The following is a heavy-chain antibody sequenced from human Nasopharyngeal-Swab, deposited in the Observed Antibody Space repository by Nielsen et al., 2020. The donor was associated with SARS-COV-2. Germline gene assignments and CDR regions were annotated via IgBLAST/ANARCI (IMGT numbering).Heavy chain of an antibody. CDR2: IYSGGST. D-gene: IGHD3-22*01. Sequence: VRQAPGKGPEWVSVIYSGGSTYSADSMKGRVTISRDNSKNTLYLQMNSLRAEDTAVYYCARGAYDSSGYFWDYWGQGTPVTVSS. V-gene: IGHV3-53*01. CDR3: ARGAYDSSGYFWDY. J-gene: IGHJ4*02.